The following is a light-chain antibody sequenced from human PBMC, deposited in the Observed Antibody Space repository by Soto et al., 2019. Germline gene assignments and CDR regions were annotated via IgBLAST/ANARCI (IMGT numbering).Light chain of an antibody. J-gene: IGKJ1*01. CDR2: DAS. CDR3: QHYSIVWS. V-gene: IGKV1-5*01. Sequence: DIQMTQSPSTVSASVGDRVTITCRASQSISRGLAWYQQKPGKAPNLLIYDASTLESGVPSRFSGSGSGTEFTLTISSLQSEDFATYWCQHYSIVWSFDQGTKVEI. CDR1: QSISRG.